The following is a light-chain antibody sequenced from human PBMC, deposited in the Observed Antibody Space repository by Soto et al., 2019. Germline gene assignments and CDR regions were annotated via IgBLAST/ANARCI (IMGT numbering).Light chain of an antibody. CDR3: CSFAGGLFA. V-gene: IGLV2-11*01. CDR1: NSNIGSHNY. CDR2: DVT. Sequence: PVLTQPRSVSGSPGQAVTVSCNGSNSNIGSHNYVSWYQQHPGKAPKLLLHDVTERPSGVPGRFSGSKSGNTASLTISGLQAEDEADYFCCSFAGGLFAFGSGTKVTVL. J-gene: IGLJ1*01.